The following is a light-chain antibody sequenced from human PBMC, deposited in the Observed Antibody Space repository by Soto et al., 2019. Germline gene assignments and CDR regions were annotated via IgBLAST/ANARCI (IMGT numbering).Light chain of an antibody. V-gene: IGKV1-39*01. Sequence: DIQMTQSPSSLSASIGDRVTITCRASRGINTYVNWYQQKPGKAPKLLIFSASNLQGGVPSRFSGTGSATDFTFTISSLLPEDFATYYCQQTYTTPRTFGQGTKVDIK. CDR1: RGINTY. J-gene: IGKJ1*01. CDR3: QQTYTTPRT. CDR2: SAS.